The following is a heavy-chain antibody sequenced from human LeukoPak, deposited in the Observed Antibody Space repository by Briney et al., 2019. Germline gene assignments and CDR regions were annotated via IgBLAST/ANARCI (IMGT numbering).Heavy chain of an antibody. Sequence: PGGSLRLSCAASGFTFSSYAMSWVRQAPGKGLEWVSSISSSSSYIYYADSVKGRFTISRDNAKNSLYLQMNSLRAEDTAVYYCARDDSGGPDTAMVTPPYYFDYWGQGTLVTVSS. D-gene: IGHD5-18*01. CDR3: ARDDSGGPDTAMVTPPYYFDY. V-gene: IGHV3-21*01. CDR1: GFTFSSYA. J-gene: IGHJ4*02. CDR2: ISSSSSYI.